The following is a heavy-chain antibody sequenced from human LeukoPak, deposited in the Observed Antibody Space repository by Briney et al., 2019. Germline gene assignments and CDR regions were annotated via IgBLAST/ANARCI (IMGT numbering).Heavy chain of an antibody. Sequence: GGSLRLSCAASGFTFSSYWMHWVRQAPGKGLVWVSRIKSDGSSTSYADSVKGRVTISRDNAKNTLYLQMNSLRAEDTAVYYCARDMDRYYMDVWGKGTTVTVSS. CDR1: GFTFSSYW. CDR3: ARDMDRYYMDV. CDR2: IKSDGSST. V-gene: IGHV3-74*01. D-gene: IGHD3-10*01. J-gene: IGHJ6*03.